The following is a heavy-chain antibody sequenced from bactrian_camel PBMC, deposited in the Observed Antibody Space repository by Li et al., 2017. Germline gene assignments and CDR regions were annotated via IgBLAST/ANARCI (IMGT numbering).Heavy chain of an antibody. Sequence: VQLVESGGGLVQPGGSLRLSCRASGFTFKNAHMSWLRQAPGKRLEWVAGIKAGDGKEGDRYYADSVKGRFTVSLDNGKNTVYLQMNSLRPDDSGMYYCALAWGSVCEAWSGYTEWGRGPRSPSP. CDR1: GFTFKNAH. J-gene: IGHJ4*01. CDR2: IKAGDGKEGDR. V-gene: IGHV3S40*01. D-gene: IGHD2*01.